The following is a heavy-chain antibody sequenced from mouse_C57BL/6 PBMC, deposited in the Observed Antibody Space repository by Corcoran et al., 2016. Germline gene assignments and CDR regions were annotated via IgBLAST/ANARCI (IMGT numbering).Heavy chain of an antibody. CDR2: IYWDDDK. CDR3: ARTFYGYVYAMDY. Sequence: QVTLRESGPGILQSSQNLSLTCSFSGFSLSTSGMGVSWIRQPSGKGLEWLAHIYWDDDKRYNPSLKSRLTISKDTSRNQVFLKITSVDTADTATYYCARTFYGYVYAMDYLGQGTSVTVSS. CDR1: GFSLSTSGMG. J-gene: IGHJ4*01. V-gene: IGHV8-12*01. D-gene: IGHD2-2*01.